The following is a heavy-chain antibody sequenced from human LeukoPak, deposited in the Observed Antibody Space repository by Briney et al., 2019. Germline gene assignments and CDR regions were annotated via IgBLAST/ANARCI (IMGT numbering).Heavy chain of an antibody. Sequence: GGSLRLSCVASGFIFRNYAMSWVRQAPGEGLEWVSGISDNGSGTYYADSLKGRFTISRDNSKNMLYLQMNSLRAEDTAVYYCAKESGALGAPLYDYWGRGILVTASS. CDR3: AKESGALGAPLYDY. CDR2: ISDNGSGT. J-gene: IGHJ4*02. D-gene: IGHD4/OR15-4a*01. CDR1: GFIFRNYA. V-gene: IGHV3-23*01.